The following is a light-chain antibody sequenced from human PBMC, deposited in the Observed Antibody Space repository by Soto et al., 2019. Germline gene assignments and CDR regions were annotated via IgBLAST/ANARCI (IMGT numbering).Light chain of an antibody. CDR2: GAS. V-gene: IGKV3-15*01. J-gene: IGKJ1*01. CDR3: QQYGT. CDR1: QSISTN. Sequence: EIVMTQPPAILSVSPGERATLSCRANQSISTNLAWYQQKPGQAPRLLIYGASTRATAIPARFSGTGSGTEFTLTITSLQSEDFAVYYCQQYGTFGQGTKVDIK.